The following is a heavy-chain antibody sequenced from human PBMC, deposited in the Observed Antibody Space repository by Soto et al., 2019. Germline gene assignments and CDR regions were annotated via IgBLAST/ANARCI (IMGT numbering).Heavy chain of an antibody. Sequence: EVQLVESGGGLIQPGGSLRLSCAASGFTVSSNSMSWVRQAPGKGLEWVSVIYSGGSTYYADSVKGRFTIFRDNSKNTLYLQMNSLRAEDTAVYYCARERGVAVAATGEYYYYGMDVWGQGTTVTVSS. J-gene: IGHJ6*02. CDR3: ARERGVAVAATGEYYYYGMDV. D-gene: IGHD6-19*01. CDR1: GFTVSSNS. V-gene: IGHV3-53*01. CDR2: IYSGGST.